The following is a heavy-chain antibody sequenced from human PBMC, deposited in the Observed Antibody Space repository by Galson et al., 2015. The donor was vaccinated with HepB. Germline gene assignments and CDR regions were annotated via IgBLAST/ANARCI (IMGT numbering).Heavy chain of an antibody. D-gene: IGHD6-19*01. V-gene: IGHV4-34*01. J-gene: IGHJ4*02. Sequence: ETLSLTCAVYGGSFSGYYWSWIRQPLGKGLEWIGEINHSGSTNYNPSLKSRVTISVDTSKNQFSLKLSSVTAADTAVYYCATGNGYGSGWYGYWGQGTLVTVSS. CDR1: GGSFSGYY. CDR3: ATGNGYGSGWYGY. CDR2: INHSGST.